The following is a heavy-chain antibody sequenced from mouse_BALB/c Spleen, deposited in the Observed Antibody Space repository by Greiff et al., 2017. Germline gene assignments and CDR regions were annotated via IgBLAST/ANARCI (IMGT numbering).Heavy chain of an antibody. CDR1: GFTFSDYY. Sequence: EVHLVESGGGLVKPGGSLKLSCAASGFTFSDYYMYWVRQTPEKRLEWVATISDGGSYTYYPDSVKGRFTISRDNAKNNLYLQMSSLKSEDTAMYYCAREGTTVVARAMDYWGQGTSVTVSS. CDR3: AREGTTVVARAMDY. D-gene: IGHD1-1*01. J-gene: IGHJ4*01. V-gene: IGHV5-4*02. CDR2: ISDGGSYT.